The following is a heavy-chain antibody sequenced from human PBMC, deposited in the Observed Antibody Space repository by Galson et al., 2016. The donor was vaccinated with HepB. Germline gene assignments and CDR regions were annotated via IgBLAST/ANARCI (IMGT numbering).Heavy chain of an antibody. CDR1: GFIFSSYG. D-gene: IGHD3-9*01. V-gene: IGHV3-33*01. Sequence: SLRLSCAASGFIFSSYGMHWVRQAPGKGLEWVAVIWYDGSNKYHVDSVKGRFTISRDNSKNIVYLQMNSLRAEDTAVYFCARDRNILTGYRPSDALDIWGQGTMVTVSS. CDR3: ARDRNILTGYRPSDALDI. J-gene: IGHJ3*02. CDR2: IWYDGSNK.